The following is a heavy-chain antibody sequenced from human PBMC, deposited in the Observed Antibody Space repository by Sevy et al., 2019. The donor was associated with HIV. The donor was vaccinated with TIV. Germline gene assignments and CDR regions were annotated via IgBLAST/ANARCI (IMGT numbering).Heavy chain of an antibody. Sequence: GGSLRLSCAASGFSFSNYGMHWVRQAPGKGLEWVAFIRYDGGIQYYADSVKGRFTISRDNSKNTLYLQMNRLRGEDTAEYYCAKDSVHSSLQFGNGYECVDWGQGTLVTVSS. D-gene: IGHD3-3*01. V-gene: IGHV3-30*02. J-gene: IGHJ4*02. CDR2: IRYDGGIQ. CDR1: GFSFSNYG. CDR3: AKDSVHSSLQFGNGYECVD.